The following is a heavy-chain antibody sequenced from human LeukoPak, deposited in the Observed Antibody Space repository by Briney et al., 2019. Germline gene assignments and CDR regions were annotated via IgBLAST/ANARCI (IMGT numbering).Heavy chain of an antibody. J-gene: IGHJ4*02. CDR2: LSSSGSTI. D-gene: IGHD4-17*01. CDR3: AGAGMRYGDLLDY. Sequence: GGSLRLSCAASGFTFSSYEMNWVRQAPGKGLEWVSYLSSSGSTIYYADSVKGRFTISRDNAKNSLYLQMNSLRAEDTAVYYCAGAGMRYGDLLDYWGQGTLVTVSS. CDR1: GFTFSSYE. V-gene: IGHV3-48*03.